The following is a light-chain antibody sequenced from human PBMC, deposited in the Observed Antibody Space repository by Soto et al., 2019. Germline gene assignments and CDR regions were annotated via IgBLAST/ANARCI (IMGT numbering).Light chain of an antibody. CDR2: GNS. J-gene: IGLJ2*01. Sequence: QSVLTQPPSVSGAPGQRVTISCTGSSSNIGAGYDVHWYQQLPGTAPKLLIYGNSNRPSGVPDRFSGSKSGTSASLAITGLQAEDDADYYCQSYDSSLSGVVFGGGTKLT. CDR3: QSYDSSLSGVV. V-gene: IGLV1-40*01. CDR1: SSNIGAGYD.